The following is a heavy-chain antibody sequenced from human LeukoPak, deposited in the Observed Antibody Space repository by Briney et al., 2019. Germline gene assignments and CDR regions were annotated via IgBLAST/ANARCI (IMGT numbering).Heavy chain of an antibody. CDR1: GGSISSHY. V-gene: IGHV4-59*11. J-gene: IGHJ4*02. D-gene: IGHD2-21*02. CDR2: IYYSGST. CDR3: ARGGLAYCGGDCYPDPNFDY. Sequence: SETLSLTCTVSGGSISSHYWSWIRQPPGKGLGWIGYIYYSGSTNYNPSLKSRVTISVDTSKNQFSLKLSSVTAADTAVYYCARGGLAYCGGDCYPDPNFDYWGQGTLVTVSS.